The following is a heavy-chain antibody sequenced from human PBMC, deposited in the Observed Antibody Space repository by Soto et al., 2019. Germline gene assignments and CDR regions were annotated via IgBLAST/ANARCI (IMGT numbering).Heavy chain of an antibody. CDR3: ARTAAAGTVDFDY. J-gene: IGHJ4*02. CDR2: IYYSGST. D-gene: IGHD6-13*01. CDR1: GGSISSGGYY. V-gene: IGHV4-31*03. Sequence: QVQLQESGPGLVKPSQTLSLTCTVSGGSISSGGYYWSWIRQHPGKGLEWIGYIYYSGSTYYNPSLTSRVTISVDTSKNQFSLKLSSVTAADTAVYYCARTAAAGTVDFDYWGQGTLVTVSS.